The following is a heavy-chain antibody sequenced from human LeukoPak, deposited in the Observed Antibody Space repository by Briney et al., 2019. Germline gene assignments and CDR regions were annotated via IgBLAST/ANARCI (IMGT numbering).Heavy chain of an antibody. CDR1: GFTFSSYS. D-gene: IGHD6-19*01. Sequence: GGSLRLSCEASGFTFSSYSMNWVRQAPGKGLEWVSSISSSSSYIYYADSVKGRFTISRDNAKNSLYLQMNSLRAEDTAVYYCASLAYSSGWRGFDYWGQGTLVAVSS. V-gene: IGHV3-21*01. J-gene: IGHJ4*02. CDR2: ISSSSSYI. CDR3: ASLAYSSGWRGFDY.